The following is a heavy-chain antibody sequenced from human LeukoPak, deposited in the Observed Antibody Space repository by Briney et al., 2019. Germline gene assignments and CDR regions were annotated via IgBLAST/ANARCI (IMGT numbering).Heavy chain of an antibody. V-gene: IGHV3-30*02. Sequence: GGSLRLXCAASGFTFSSYGMHWVRPAPGKGLEWVAFIRYDGSNKYYADSVKGRFTISRDNSKNTLYLQMNSLRAEDTAVYYCAKDRWYSSSWYYFDYWGQGTLVTVSS. J-gene: IGHJ4*02. CDR1: GFTFSSYG. CDR3: AKDRWYSSSWYYFDY. CDR2: IRYDGSNK. D-gene: IGHD6-6*01.